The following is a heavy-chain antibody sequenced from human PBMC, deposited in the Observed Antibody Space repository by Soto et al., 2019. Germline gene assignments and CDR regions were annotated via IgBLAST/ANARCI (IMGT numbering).Heavy chain of an antibody. CDR3: AHSGRVLSPFDS. CDR1: GFPLSTSGVS. Sequence: QITLKESGPTPVKPTQTLRLTCTFSGFPLSTSGVSVGWIRQPPGKALEWLALIYWDDDKRYSPSLKSRLTITKDTSKNQVVLTMTNMDPVDTATYYCAHSGRVLSPFDSWGQGTLVTVSS. J-gene: IGHJ4*02. CDR2: IYWDDDK. V-gene: IGHV2-5*02. D-gene: IGHD2-15*01.